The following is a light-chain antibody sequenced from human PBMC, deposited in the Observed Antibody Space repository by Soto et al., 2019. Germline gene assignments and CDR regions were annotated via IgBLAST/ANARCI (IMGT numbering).Light chain of an antibody. J-gene: IGKJ1*01. V-gene: IGKV3-20*01. CDR3: QQSGSSPRWT. CDR2: GAS. Sequence: EIVLTQSPGTLSLSPGEGATLSCRASQSVSSSSLAGYQQKPGQVPRLLIYGASSRAAGIPDRFSGSGSGTDFTLTISRLEPEDFAVYYCQQSGSSPRWTFGQGTKVEVK. CDR1: QSVSSSS.